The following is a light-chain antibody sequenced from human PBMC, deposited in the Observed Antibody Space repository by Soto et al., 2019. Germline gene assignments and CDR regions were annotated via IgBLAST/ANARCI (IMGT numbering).Light chain of an antibody. CDR3: QQYGRSPYT. V-gene: IGKV3-20*01. CDR2: GAS. J-gene: IGKJ2*01. CDR1: QSVSSSY. Sequence: EIVLTQSPGTLSLSPGERATLSCRASQSVSSSYLAWYQQNPGQAPRLLIYGASSRATGIPDRFSGSGSGTVFTLSISRLEPEDFAVYYCQQYGRSPYTFGQGTKLEIK.